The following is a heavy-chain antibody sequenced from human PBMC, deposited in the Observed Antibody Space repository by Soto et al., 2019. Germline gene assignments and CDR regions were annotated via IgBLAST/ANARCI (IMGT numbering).Heavy chain of an antibody. CDR1: GGSISSSSYY. J-gene: IGHJ4*02. Sequence: SETLSLTCTVSGGSISSSSYYWGWIRQPPGKGLEWIGSIYYSGSTYYNPSLKSRVTISVDTSKNQFSLKLSSVTAADTAVYYCARHRDYIWGSYGYFDYWGQGTLVTVSS. CDR3: ARHRDYIWGSYGYFDY. D-gene: IGHD3-16*01. V-gene: IGHV4-39*01. CDR2: IYYSGST.